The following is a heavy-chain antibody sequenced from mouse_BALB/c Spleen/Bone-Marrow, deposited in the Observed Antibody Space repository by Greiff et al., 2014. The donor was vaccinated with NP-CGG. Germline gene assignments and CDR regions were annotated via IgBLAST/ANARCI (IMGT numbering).Heavy chain of an antibody. Sequence: VQLVESGAELARPGASVKLSCKASGYTFTDYYINWVIQRTGQGLEWIGEIYPGSGETYYNEKFKGKATLTADKSSSTAYMHLSSLTSEDSAVYFCTRDHYGNYEGFDYWGQGTLVTVSA. CDR3: TRDHYGNYEGFDY. CDR2: IYPGSGET. D-gene: IGHD2-1*01. V-gene: IGHV1-77*01. J-gene: IGHJ3*01. CDR1: GYTFTDYY.